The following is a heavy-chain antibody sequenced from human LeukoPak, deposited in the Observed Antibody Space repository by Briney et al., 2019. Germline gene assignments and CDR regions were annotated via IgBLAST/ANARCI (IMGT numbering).Heavy chain of an antibody. J-gene: IGHJ4*02. V-gene: IGHV3-74*01. CDR1: GFTFSSYW. CDR3: AKGAQQFNYFDY. D-gene: IGHD4-11*01. CDR2: INTDGSSI. Sequence: GGSLRLSCAASGFTFSSYWMHWVRQGPGKGLVWVSRINTDGSSINYVDSVKGRFTISRDGDKKSLYLQMNSLRPEDTAVYFCAKGAQQFNYFDYWGPGTLVTVSS.